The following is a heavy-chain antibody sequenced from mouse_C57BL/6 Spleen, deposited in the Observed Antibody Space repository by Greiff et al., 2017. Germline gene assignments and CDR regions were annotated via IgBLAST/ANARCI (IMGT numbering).Heavy chain of an antibody. J-gene: IGHJ2*01. Sequence: QVQLQQSGPELVKPGASVKISCKASGYAFSSSWMNWVKQRPGKGLEWIGRIYPGDGDTNYNGKFKGKATLTADKSSSTAYMQLSSLTSEDSAVYFCARSGRYDGYYGAFDYWGQGTTLTVSS. D-gene: IGHD2-3*01. V-gene: IGHV1-82*01. CDR1: GYAFSSSW. CDR3: ARSGRYDGYYGAFDY. CDR2: IYPGDGDT.